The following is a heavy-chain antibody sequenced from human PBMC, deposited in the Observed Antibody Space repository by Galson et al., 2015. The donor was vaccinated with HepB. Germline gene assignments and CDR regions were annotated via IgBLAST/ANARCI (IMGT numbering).Heavy chain of an antibody. J-gene: IGHJ6*02. V-gene: IGHV1-18*01. CDR3: ARDRICSSTSCPTRYYYGMDV. CDR1: GYTFTSYG. Sequence: SVKVSCKASGYTFTSYGISWVRQAPGQGLEWMGWISAYNGNTNYAQKLQGRVTMTTDTSTSTAYMELRSLRSDDTAVYYCARDRICSSTSCPTRYYYGMDVWGQGTTVTVSS. CDR2: ISAYNGNT. D-gene: IGHD2-2*01.